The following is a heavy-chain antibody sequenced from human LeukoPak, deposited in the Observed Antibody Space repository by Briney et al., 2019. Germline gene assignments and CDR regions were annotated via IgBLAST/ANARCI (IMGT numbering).Heavy chain of an antibody. J-gene: IGHJ6*03. Sequence: SETLSLTCTVSGGFISSGNYYWGWIRQPPGKGLEWIGSIYYSGSTYYNSSLKSRVTISVDTSKNQFSLKLSSVTAADTAVYYCARDRLDIVVFPPSKQRRYMDVWGKGTTVTVSS. CDR2: IYYSGST. D-gene: IGHD2-15*01. V-gene: IGHV4-39*07. CDR1: GGFISSGNYY. CDR3: ARDRLDIVVFPPSKQRRYMDV.